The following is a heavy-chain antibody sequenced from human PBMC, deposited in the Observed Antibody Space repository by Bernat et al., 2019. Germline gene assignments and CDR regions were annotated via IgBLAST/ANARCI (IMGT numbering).Heavy chain of an antibody. Sequence: EVQLVESGGGLVQPGGSLRLSCAASGFTFSSYAMHWVRQAPGKGLEYVSAISSNGGSTYYANSVKGRFTISRDNSKNTLYLQMGSLRAEDMAVYYGGRDLGKSIWSGYSRYGMDVWGQGTTVTVSS. CDR2: ISSNGGST. CDR3: GRDLGKSIWSGYSRYGMDV. V-gene: IGHV3-64*01. D-gene: IGHD3-3*01. CDR1: GFTFSSYA. J-gene: IGHJ6*02.